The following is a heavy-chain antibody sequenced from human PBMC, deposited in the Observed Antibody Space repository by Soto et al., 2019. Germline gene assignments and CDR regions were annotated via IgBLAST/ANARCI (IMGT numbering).Heavy chain of an antibody. J-gene: IGHJ6*02. V-gene: IGHV1-2*04. CDR2: INPNSGGT. CDR3: ARDRSSGYYDFWSGYFPPPYGMDV. D-gene: IGHD3-3*01. CDR1: GYTFTGYY. Sequence: GASAKVACKASGYTFTGYYMYWVRHAPGQGLESMGLINPNSGGTNYAQKFQGWVTMTRDTSIITAYIELTRLRSDDTAVYYCARDRSSGYYDFWSGYFPPPYGMDVWGQGTTITFS.